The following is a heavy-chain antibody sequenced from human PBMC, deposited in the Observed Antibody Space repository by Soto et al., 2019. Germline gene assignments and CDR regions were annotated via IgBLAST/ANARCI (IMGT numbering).Heavy chain of an antibody. V-gene: IGHV4-59*01. CDR1: GGSISSYY. J-gene: IGHJ3*02. Sequence: ASETLSLTCTVSGGSISSYYWSWIRQPPGKGLEWIGYIYYSGSTNYNPSLKSRVTISVDTSKNQFSLKLSSVTAADTAVYYCAKNYGNTFDILGQGTMVTVSS. CDR2: IYYSGST. D-gene: IGHD3-10*01. CDR3: AKNYGNTFDI.